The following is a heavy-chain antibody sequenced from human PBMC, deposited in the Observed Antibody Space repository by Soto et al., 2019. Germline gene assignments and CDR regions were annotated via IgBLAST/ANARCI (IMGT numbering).Heavy chain of an antibody. V-gene: IGHV3-23*01. D-gene: IGHD3-3*01. Sequence: PGGSLILSCAASGFTFSGYAMSWVRPAPGKGLEWVSAISGSGGSTYYADSVKGRFTISRDNSKNTLYLQMNSLRAEDTAVYYCAKGPGGDYDFWSGYGYWYFDLWGRGTLVTVSS. J-gene: IGHJ2*01. CDR1: GFTFSGYA. CDR3: AKGPGGDYDFWSGYGYWYFDL. CDR2: ISGSGGST.